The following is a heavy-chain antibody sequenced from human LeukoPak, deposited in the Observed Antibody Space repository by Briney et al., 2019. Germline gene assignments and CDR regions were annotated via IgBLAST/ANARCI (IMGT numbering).Heavy chain of an antibody. CDR1: GFTFSSYW. J-gene: IGHJ6*03. Sequence: PGGCLRVSCAAPGFTFSSYWRHWVPHALGKGVVCVSRINIDGRSTNSADSVKGRFTISRDNAKNTLYLQMNNLRAGDTAVYYCARESHQYYMDVWGKGTTVTVSS. CDR3: ARESHQYYMDV. V-gene: IGHV3-74*01. CDR2: INIDGRST.